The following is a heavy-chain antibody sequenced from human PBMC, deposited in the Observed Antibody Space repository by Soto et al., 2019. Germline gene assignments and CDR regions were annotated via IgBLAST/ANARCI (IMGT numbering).Heavy chain of an antibody. J-gene: IGHJ4*02. CDR2: ISGSGDST. Sequence: VSLRLSCAASGFTFSTYAMIWVRQAPGKGLEWVSAISGSGDSTYYADSVKGRFTISRDNSKNTQYLQMSSLRAEDTAIYYCAKDSFINLRGYDSYWGQGTLVTVSS. CDR1: GFTFSTYA. CDR3: AKDSFINLRGYDSY. V-gene: IGHV3-23*01. D-gene: IGHD5-12*01.